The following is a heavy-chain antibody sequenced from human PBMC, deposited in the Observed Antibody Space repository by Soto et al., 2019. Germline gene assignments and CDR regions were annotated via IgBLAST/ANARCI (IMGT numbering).Heavy chain of an antibody. V-gene: IGHV3-23*01. J-gene: IGHJ4*02. CDR3: AKGRGYCSSTSCYVASDY. D-gene: IGHD2-2*01. Sequence: EVQLLESGGGLVQPGGSLRLSCAASGFTFSSCAMSWVRQAPGKGLEWVAAISGSGGSTFYADPVKGRFSISRDNSKPTGYLGMNSLGAEDTAVYYCAKGRGYCSSTSCYVASDYWGQGPLVTVSS. CDR1: GFTFSSCA. CDR2: ISGSGGST.